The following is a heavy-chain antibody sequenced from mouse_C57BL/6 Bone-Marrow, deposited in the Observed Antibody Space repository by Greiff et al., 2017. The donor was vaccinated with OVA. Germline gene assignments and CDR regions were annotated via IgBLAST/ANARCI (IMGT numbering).Heavy chain of an antibody. CDR2: IDPSDSET. V-gene: IGHV1-52*01. CDR3: AIFITTVVAKAMDY. CDR1: GYTFTSYW. D-gene: IGHD1-1*01. Sequence: VQLQQPGAELVRPGSSVKLSCKASGYTFTSYWMHWVKQRPIQGLEWIGNIDPSDSETHYNQKFKDKATLTVDKSSSTAYMQLSSLTSEDSAVYYCAIFITTVVAKAMDYWGQGTSVTVSS. J-gene: IGHJ4*01.